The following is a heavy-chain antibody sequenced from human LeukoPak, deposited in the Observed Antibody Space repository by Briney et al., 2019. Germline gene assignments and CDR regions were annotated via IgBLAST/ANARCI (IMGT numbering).Heavy chain of an antibody. CDR3: ATSYDSSGYPGVYYYYMDV. D-gene: IGHD3-22*01. CDR1: GGSFSGYY. Sequence: SETLSLTCAVYGGSFSGYYWSWIRQPPGKGLEWIGYIYYSGSTNYNPSLKSRVTISVDTSKNQFSLKLSSVTAADTAVYYCATSYDSSGYPGVYYYYMDVWGKGTTVTVSS. J-gene: IGHJ6*03. V-gene: IGHV4-59*01. CDR2: IYYSGST.